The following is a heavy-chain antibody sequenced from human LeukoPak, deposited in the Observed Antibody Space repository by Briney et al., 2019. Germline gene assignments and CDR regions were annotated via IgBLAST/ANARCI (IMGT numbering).Heavy chain of an antibody. V-gene: IGHV3-30*18. CDR1: GFTFSNYG. CDR3: AKDPHSSGWYFTAFDY. D-gene: IGHD6-19*01. J-gene: IGHJ4*02. CDR2: ISYDGSNT. Sequence: GRSLRLSCAASGFTFSNYGMHWVRQAPGKGLEWVAVISYDGSNTFYADSVKGRFTISRDSSKNTLYLQVNSLRAEDTAVYYCAKDPHSSGWYFTAFDYWGQGTLVTVSS.